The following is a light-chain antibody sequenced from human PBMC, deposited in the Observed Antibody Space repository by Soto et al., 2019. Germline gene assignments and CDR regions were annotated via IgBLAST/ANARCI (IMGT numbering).Light chain of an antibody. Sequence: DTVMTQSPATLSVSPGDRATFSCRASQSISSDLDWYQQKPGQVPRLLIYGASTRATGIPARFSGSGSGTEFTLSISGLQSDDFAVYHCQQYNNWPHSFGQGTKLEI. CDR2: GAS. CDR1: QSISSD. CDR3: QQYNNWPHS. J-gene: IGKJ2*01. V-gene: IGKV3-15*01.